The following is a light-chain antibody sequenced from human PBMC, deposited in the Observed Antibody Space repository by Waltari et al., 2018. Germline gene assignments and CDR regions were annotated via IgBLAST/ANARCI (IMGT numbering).Light chain of an antibody. J-gene: IGKJ3*01. V-gene: IGKV2-28*01. CDR1: QSLLHRNGYNY. Sequence: DIVMTQSPLSLPVTPGGPASISCRSSQSLLHRNGYNYLDWYLQTPGQSPQLLIYLGSNRASGVPDRFSGSGSGTDFTLKISRVEAEDVGVYYCMQALQTVTFGPGTKVEIK. CDR3: MQALQTVT. CDR2: LGS.